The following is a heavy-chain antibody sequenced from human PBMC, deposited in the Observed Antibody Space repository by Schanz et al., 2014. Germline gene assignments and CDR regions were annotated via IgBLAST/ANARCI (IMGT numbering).Heavy chain of an antibody. D-gene: IGHD1-7*01. V-gene: IGHV4-34*01. Sequence: QVQLQQWGAGLLKPSETLSLTCAFSGGSFSGYWWTWVRQSPGKGLEWIGEVNHGGYTNYNPSLKSRFTVSVDMSKKQFPLRLSSVTAADTAAYYCATWSGTRLFHNWGQGTLVTVSS. CDR3: ATWSGTRLFHN. CDR2: VNHGGYT. CDR1: GGSFSGYW. J-gene: IGHJ4*02.